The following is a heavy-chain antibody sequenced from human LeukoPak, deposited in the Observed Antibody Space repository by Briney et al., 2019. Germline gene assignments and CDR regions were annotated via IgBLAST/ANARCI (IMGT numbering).Heavy chain of an antibody. J-gene: IGHJ4*02. V-gene: IGHV3-53*01. CDR3: ARRGVDYYGSGSPLYYFDY. CDR2: IYSGGST. Sequence: GGSLRLSCAASGFTFSSYSMNWVRQAPGKGLEWVSVIYSGGSTYYADSVKGRFTISRDNSKNTLYLQMNSLRAEDTAVYYCARRGVDYYGSGSPLYYFDYWGQGTLVTVSS. D-gene: IGHD3-10*01. CDR1: GFTFSSYS.